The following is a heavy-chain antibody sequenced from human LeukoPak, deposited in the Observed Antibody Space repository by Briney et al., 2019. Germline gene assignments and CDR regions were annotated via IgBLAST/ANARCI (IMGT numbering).Heavy chain of an antibody. CDR3: ARGRGVVPAAIRVWFDP. D-gene: IGHD2-2*01. CDR1: GYTFTSCG. CDR2: ISAYNGNT. Sequence: ASVTLSCKSAGYTFTSCGISLGRLPPAQGNGRVGCISAYNGNTNYGQKLQGSVTMTTDTSTSTAYMELRSLRSDDTAVYYFARGRGVVPAAIRVWFDPWGQGTLVTVFS. J-gene: IGHJ5*02. V-gene: IGHV1-18*01.